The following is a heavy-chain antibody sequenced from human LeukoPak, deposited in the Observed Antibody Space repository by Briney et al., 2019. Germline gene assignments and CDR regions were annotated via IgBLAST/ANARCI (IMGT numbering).Heavy chain of an antibody. V-gene: IGHV4-4*07. CDR3: ARGEYSSSSSYYYYYYMDV. D-gene: IGHD6-6*01. CDR1: GGSISSYY. J-gene: IGHJ6*03. Sequence: SETLSLTCTVSGGSISSYYWSWIRQPAGKGLEWIGRIYTSGSTNYNPSLKSRVTMSVDTSKNQFSLKLSSVTAADTAVYYCARGEYSSSSSYYYYYYMDVWGQGTLVTVSS. CDR2: IYTSGST.